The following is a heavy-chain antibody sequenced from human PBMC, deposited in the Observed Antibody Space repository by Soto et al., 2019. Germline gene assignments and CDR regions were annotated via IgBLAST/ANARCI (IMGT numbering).Heavy chain of an antibody. CDR3: AKEEGLVVPAAVSYFDY. V-gene: IGHV3-23*01. CDR2: ISGSGGST. CDR1: GFTFSSYA. Sequence: WGSLRLSCAASGFTFSSYAMSLFRQSAGKGLEWVSAISGSGGSTYYADSVKGRFTISRDNSKNTLYLQMNSLRAEDTAVYYCAKEEGLVVPAAVSYFDYWGQGTLVTVSS. D-gene: IGHD2-2*01. J-gene: IGHJ4*02.